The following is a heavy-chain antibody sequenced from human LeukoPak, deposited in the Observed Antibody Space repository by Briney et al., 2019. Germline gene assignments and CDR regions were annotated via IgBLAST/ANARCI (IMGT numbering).Heavy chain of an antibody. Sequence: GGSLRLSCAAAGFTFNHYGMHWVRQAPGKGLEWVAVIWSDGTNQYYAVSVKGRFTISRDDSGNTVYLQMNSLRPEDTGVYYCARDAQRGFDYSNSLEYWGQGTPVTVST. J-gene: IGHJ4*02. CDR2: IWSDGTNQ. D-gene: IGHD4-11*01. V-gene: IGHV3-33*01. CDR3: ARDAQRGFDYSNSLEY. CDR1: GFTFNHYG.